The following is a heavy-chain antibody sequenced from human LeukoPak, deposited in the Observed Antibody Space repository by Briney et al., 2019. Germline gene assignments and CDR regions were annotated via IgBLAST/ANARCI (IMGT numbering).Heavy chain of an antibody. V-gene: IGHV5-51*01. D-gene: IGHD2-21*02. Sequence: GESLKISCEGSGYSFTSYWIGWVRQMPGKGLEWMGIIYPGDSDTRYSPSFQGQVTISADKSISTAYLQWSSLKASDTAMYYCASYRCCGGDWRNAFDIWGQGTMVTVSS. J-gene: IGHJ3*02. CDR1: GYSFTSYW. CDR2: IYPGDSDT. CDR3: ASYRCCGGDWRNAFDI.